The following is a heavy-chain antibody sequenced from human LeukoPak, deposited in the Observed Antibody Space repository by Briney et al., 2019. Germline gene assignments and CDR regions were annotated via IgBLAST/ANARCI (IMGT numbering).Heavy chain of an antibody. J-gene: IGHJ6*02. CDR3: ARALLRDPYYYYGMDI. Sequence: GGSLRLSCAASGFTFSSYAMHWVRQAPGKGLEWVAVISYDGSNKYYADSVKGRFTISRDNSKNTLYLQMNSLRAEDTAVYYCARALLRDPYYYYGMDIWGQGTTVTVSS. D-gene: IGHD2-15*01. CDR2: ISYDGSNK. V-gene: IGHV3-30-3*01. CDR1: GFTFSSYA.